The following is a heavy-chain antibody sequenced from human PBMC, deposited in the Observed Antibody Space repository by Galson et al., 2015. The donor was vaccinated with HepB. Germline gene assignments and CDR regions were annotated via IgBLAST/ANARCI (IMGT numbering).Heavy chain of an antibody. CDR2: ISHDGSES. Sequence: SLRLSCAASGFTLSSYGVHWVRQAPGKGLEWVGVISHDGSESFYADSVRGRLIISRGNTVYLQMNSLTPEDTAGYYCVKDLGGRTIPGMTALFEGSGPDYWGQGTLVVVSS. J-gene: IGHJ4*02. CDR1: GFTLSSYG. CDR3: VKDLGGRTIPGMTALFEGSGPDY. V-gene: IGHV3-30*18. D-gene: IGHD1-20*01.